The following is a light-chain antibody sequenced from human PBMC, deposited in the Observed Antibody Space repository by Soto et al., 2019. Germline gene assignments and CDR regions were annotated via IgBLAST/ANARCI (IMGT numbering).Light chain of an antibody. V-gene: IGKV3-11*01. CDR1: KSVGGS. CDR2: HTC. CDR3: QQNNNSPRT. Sequence: GLTQSPSTLSLSPGERATLSCRGSKSVGGSLAWYQHRPGQAPRRLGCHTCNRATGMPDRFSASGSGTDFTLTSSMQAPDFFAFYCRQQNNNSPRTFGQGTKVDIK. J-gene: IGKJ1*01.